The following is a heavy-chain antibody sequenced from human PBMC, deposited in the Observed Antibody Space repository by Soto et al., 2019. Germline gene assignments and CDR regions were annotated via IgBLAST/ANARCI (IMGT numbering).Heavy chain of an antibody. CDR3: AKDTLGYSYGYFDY. CDR1: GFTFDDYT. V-gene: IGHV3-43*01. J-gene: IGHJ4*02. Sequence: EVQLVESGGVVVQPGGSLRLSCAASGFTFDDYTMHWVRQAPGKGLEWVSLISWDGGSTYYADSVKGRFTISRDNSKNSLYLQMNSLRTEDTALYYCAKDTLGYSYGYFDYWGQGTLVTVSS. CDR2: ISWDGGST. D-gene: IGHD5-18*01.